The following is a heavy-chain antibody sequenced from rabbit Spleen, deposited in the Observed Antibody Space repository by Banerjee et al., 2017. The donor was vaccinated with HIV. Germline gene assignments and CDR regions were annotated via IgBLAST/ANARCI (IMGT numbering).Heavy chain of an antibody. CDR3: ASGADYWIYFYL. D-gene: IGHD2-1*01. Sequence: QEQLVESGGGLVKPEGSLTLTCKASGLSFSDRDVMCWVRQAPGKGLEWIGCIFAGSSGNTYYASWAKGRFTISKTSSTTVTLQMTSLTAADTATYFCASGADYWIYFYLWGPGTLVTVS. CDR2: IFAGSSGNT. CDR1: GLSFSDRDV. J-gene: IGHJ4*01. V-gene: IGHV1S45*01.